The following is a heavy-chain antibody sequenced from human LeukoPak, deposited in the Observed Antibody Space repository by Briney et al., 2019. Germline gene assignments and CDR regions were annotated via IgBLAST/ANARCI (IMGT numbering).Heavy chain of an antibody. CDR2: IYSGGST. V-gene: IGHV3-53*01. CDR1: GFTVSSNY. CDR3: AREHCSGGSCYGYFDY. D-gene: IGHD2-15*01. J-gene: IGHJ4*02. Sequence: PGGSLRLSCAASGFTVSSNYMSWVRQAPGKGLEWVSVIYSGGSTYYADSVKGRFTISRDNSKNTLYLQMNSLRAEDTAVYYCAREHCSGGSCYGYFDYWGQGTLVTASS.